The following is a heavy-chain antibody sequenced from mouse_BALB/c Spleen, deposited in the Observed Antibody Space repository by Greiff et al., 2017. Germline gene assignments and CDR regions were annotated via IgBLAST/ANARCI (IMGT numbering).Heavy chain of an antibody. CDR2: IYPGDGDT. V-gene: IGHV1-80*01. D-gene: IGHD2-12*01. CDR3: ARGNDPYYAMDY. CDR1: GYAFSSYW. J-gene: IGHJ4*01. Sequence: QVQLQQSGAELVRPGSSVKISCKASGYAFSSYWMNWVKQRPGQGLEWIGQIYPGDGDTNYNGKFKGKATLTADKSSSTAYMQLSSLTSEDSAVYYCARGNDPYYAMDYWGQGTSVTVSS.